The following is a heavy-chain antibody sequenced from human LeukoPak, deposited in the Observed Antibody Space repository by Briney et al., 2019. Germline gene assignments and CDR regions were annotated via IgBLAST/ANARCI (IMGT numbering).Heavy chain of an antibody. V-gene: IGHV4-31*03. CDR1: GASITNSNTY. D-gene: IGHD3-10*01. CDR2: VSYSGST. Sequence: SGTLSLTCTVSGASITNSNTYWTWIRQFPGKGLEWIGYVSYSGSTLYNPSLRSRVIISSDTSKNQFFLKLNSVTAADRALYFCARDPALVRANWYFDPWGRGILVTVSS. J-gene: IGHJ2*01. CDR3: ARDPALVRANWYFDP.